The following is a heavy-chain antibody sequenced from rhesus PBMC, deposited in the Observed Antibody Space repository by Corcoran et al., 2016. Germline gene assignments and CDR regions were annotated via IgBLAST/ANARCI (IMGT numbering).Heavy chain of an antibody. V-gene: IGHV2S1*01. CDR3: ARITGVLIKGDV. Sequence: QVTLKESGPALVKPTQTLTLTCIFSGFSLTTGGMGVGWIRQPPGKALEWLASIYWDDSKYYTTSLKTRLTISKGTSKSQVVLTMTNMDLVDTATYYCARITGVLIKGDVWGAGVLVTVSS. J-gene: IGHJ5-1*01. D-gene: IGHD3-34*01. CDR2: IYWDDSK. CDR1: GFSLTTGGMG.